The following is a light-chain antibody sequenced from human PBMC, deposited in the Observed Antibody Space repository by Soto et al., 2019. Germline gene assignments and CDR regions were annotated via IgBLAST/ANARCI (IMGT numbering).Light chain of an antibody. CDR2: EVS. CDR1: SSDVGGYNY. CDR3: SSHGGSSPFYV. J-gene: IGLJ1*01. Sequence: QSVLTQPASVSGSPGQSITISCTGTSSDVGGYNYVSWYQQHPGKVPKLIIHEVSNRPSGVSNRFSGSKSGNTASLTISGLQTEDEADYYCSSHGGSSPFYVFGTGTKVT. V-gene: IGLV2-14*01.